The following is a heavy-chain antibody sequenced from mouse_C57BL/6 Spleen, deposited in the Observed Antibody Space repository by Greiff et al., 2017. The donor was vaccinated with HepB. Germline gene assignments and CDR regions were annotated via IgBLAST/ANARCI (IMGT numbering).Heavy chain of an antibody. J-gene: IGHJ2*01. D-gene: IGHD1-1*02. V-gene: IGHV1-82*01. Sequence: QVQLKQSGPELVKPGASVKIPCKASGYAFSSSWMNWVKQRPGKGLEWIGRIYPGDGDTNYNGKFKGKATLTADKSSSTAYMQLSSLTSEDSAVYFCARSGGGYYFDYWGQGTTLTVSS. CDR3: ARSGGGYYFDY. CDR1: GYAFSSSW. CDR2: IYPGDGDT.